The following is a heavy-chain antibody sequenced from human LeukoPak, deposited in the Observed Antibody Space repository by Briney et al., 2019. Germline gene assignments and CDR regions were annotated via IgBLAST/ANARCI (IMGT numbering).Heavy chain of an antibody. CDR3: AREVIVGGPYGDLDY. V-gene: IGHV1-46*01. J-gene: IGHJ4*02. CDR1: GYTFTSYY. D-gene: IGHD4-17*01. CDR2: INPSGGST. Sequence: ASVKVSCKASGYTFTSYYMHWVRQAPGQGLEWMGIINPSGGSTSYAQKFQGRVTMTRDMSTSTVHMELSSLRSEDTAVHYCAREVIVGGPYGDLDYWGQGTLVTVSS.